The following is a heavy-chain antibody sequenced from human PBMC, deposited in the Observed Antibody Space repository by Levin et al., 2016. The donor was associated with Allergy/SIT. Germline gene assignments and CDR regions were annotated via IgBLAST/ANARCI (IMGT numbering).Heavy chain of an antibody. Sequence: PGKGLEWVAVISYDGSNKYYADSVKGRFTISRDNSKNTPYLQMNSLRAEDTAVYYCATTGAYSSSPHVTPDYWGQGTLVTVSS. J-gene: IGHJ4*02. V-gene: IGHV3-30*03. CDR2: ISYDGSNK. D-gene: IGHD6-6*01. CDR3: ATTGAYSSSPHVTPDY.